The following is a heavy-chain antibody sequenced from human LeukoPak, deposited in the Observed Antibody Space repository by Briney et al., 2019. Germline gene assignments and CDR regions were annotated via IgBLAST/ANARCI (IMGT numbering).Heavy chain of an antibody. D-gene: IGHD3-10*01. CDR2: INHSGST. J-gene: IGHJ4*02. CDR1: GGSFSGYY. CDR3: ATVVYYYGSGSYSFDS. Sequence: PSETLSLTCAVYGGSFSGYYWSWIRQPPGKGLEWIGEINHSGSTNYNPSLKSRLTISVDTSKNQFSLKLSSVTAADTAVYYCATVVYYYGSGSYSFDSWGQGTLVTVSS. V-gene: IGHV4-34*01.